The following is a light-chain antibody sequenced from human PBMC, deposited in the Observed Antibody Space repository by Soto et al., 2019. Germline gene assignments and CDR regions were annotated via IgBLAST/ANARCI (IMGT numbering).Light chain of an antibody. CDR3: QQIYSAPLT. Sequence: DIQMTQSPSSLSASVGDRVTITCRASQSITTYLNWYRQKPGKAPKLLIYAASSLQSGVPSRFSGSGSETEFTLGISSLQPEDFATYFCQQIYSAPLTFVGGTNVDIK. J-gene: IGKJ4*01. CDR1: QSITTY. CDR2: AAS. V-gene: IGKV1-39*01.